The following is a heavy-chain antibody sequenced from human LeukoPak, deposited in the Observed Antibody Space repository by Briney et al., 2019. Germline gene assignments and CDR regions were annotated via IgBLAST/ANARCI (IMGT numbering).Heavy chain of an antibody. J-gene: IGHJ6*03. V-gene: IGHV1-69*05. CDR1: VGTFSSYA. Sequence: SVKVSCKASVGTFSSYAISWVRQAPGQGLEWMGGIIPIFSTANYAQKFQGRVTITTDESTSTAYMELSSLRSEDTAVYYCARDGVTTGLNYYYMDVWGKGTTVTVSS. CDR3: ARDGVTTGLNYYYMDV. D-gene: IGHD4-11*01. CDR2: IIPIFSTA.